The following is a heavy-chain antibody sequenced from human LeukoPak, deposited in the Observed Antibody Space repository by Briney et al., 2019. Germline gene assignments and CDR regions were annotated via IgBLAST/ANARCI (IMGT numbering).Heavy chain of an antibody. CDR1: GGSLSGYY. CDR3: AVVGATTIDY. Sequence: SETLSLTCAVYGGSLSGYYWSWIRQPPGKGLEWIGEINHSGSTNYNPSLKSRVTISVDASKNQFSLKLSSVTAADTAVYYCAVVGATTIDYWGQGTLVTVSS. CDR2: INHSGST. J-gene: IGHJ4*02. V-gene: IGHV4-34*01. D-gene: IGHD1-26*01.